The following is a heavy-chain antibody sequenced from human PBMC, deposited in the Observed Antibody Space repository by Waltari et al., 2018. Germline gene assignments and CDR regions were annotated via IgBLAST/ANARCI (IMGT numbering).Heavy chain of an antibody. CDR1: GFTFSSYT. V-gene: IGHV3-48*04. J-gene: IGHJ6*04. Sequence: EVQLVESGGGLVQPGGSLRLSCAASGFTFSSYTMNWVRQAPGKGLEWVSYISRTSSTIYYADSVKGRFTISRDNAKNSLYLQMNSLRAEDTAVYYCASGYYVSGSYYTALDVWGKGTTVTVSS. D-gene: IGHD3-10*01. CDR3: ASGYYVSGSYYTALDV. CDR2: ISRTSSTI.